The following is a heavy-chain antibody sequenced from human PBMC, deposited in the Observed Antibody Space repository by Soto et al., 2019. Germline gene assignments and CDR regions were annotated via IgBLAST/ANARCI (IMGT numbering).Heavy chain of an antibody. J-gene: IGHJ5*02. V-gene: IGHV4-31*03. CDR2: IYYTGST. CDR3: ARGVTRKRFDP. Sequence: QVQLQESGPGLVAPSQTLSLTCTVSGGSISSGNYYWTWIRQHPGKGLEWIAYIYYTGSTYYNPSLKRRVTISLDTSENQFSLKRSSVTAADTAVYYCARGVTRKRFDPWGQGTLVTVSS. CDR1: GGSISSGNYY.